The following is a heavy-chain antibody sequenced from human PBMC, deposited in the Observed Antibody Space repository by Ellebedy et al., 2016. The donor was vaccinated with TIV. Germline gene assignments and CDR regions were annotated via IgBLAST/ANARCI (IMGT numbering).Heavy chain of an antibody. V-gene: IGHV5-51*01. CDR2: IYPGDSDT. CDR3: ARPYNSGWRGGGDF. Sequence: GESLKISCNGSGYSFDSYWIGWVRQMPGKGLEWMGVIYPGDSDTRYSPSFQGQVTISVDKSIGTAYLQWSSLKASDTAFYYCARPYNSGWRGGGDFWGQGTLVIVSS. J-gene: IGHJ4*02. CDR1: GYSFDSYW. D-gene: IGHD6-19*01.